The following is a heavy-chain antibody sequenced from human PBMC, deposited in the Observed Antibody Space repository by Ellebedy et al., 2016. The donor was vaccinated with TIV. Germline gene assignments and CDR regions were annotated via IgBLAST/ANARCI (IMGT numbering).Heavy chain of an antibody. J-gene: IGHJ4*02. CDR1: EFTFSDYY. V-gene: IGHV3-11*01. D-gene: IGHD1-7*01. CDR3: AREHGDSSRGTFDS. CDR2: ISTGGSLK. Sequence: GGSLRLSCAGSEFTFSDYYMTWIRQAPGKGLEWVSYISTGGSLKYDADSVKGRFTISRDNAENSLYLQMNSLRAEDTAVYYCAREHGDSSRGTFDSWGQGTLVIVSS.